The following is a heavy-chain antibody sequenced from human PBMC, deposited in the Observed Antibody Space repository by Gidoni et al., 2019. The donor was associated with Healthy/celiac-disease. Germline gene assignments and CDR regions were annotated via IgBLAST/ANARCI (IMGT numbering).Heavy chain of an antibody. V-gene: IGHV3-15*01. D-gene: IGHD3-22*01. CDR3: TTDHDYYDSSGYYWAIDY. CDR2: IKSNTDGETT. CDR1: GFNSSNAW. J-gene: IGHJ4*02. Sequence: EVQLVESGGGLGKPGGSLRLYRAAPGFNSSNAWVRWARQAQGRGLVGVGRIKSNTDGETTDYAAPVTGRFAISRDDSKNALYLQMNGLKTEYTAVYYCTTDHDYYDSSGYYWAIDYWGQGTLVTVSS.